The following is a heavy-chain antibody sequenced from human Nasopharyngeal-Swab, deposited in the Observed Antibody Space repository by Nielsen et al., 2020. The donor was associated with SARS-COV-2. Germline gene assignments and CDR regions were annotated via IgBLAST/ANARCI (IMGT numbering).Heavy chain of an antibody. Sequence: ERQATGQGLEWMGWISAYNGVTSYAQQFRDRVTMTTDTSTSTAYLEVLSLRSDDTAVYYCARWARGTGDPFDYWGQGTLVTVSS. CDR2: ISAYNGVT. D-gene: IGHD7-27*01. J-gene: IGHJ4*02. CDR3: ARWARGTGDPFDY. V-gene: IGHV1-18*01.